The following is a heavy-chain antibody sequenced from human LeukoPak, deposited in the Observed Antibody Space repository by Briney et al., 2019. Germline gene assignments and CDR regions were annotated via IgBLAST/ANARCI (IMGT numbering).Heavy chain of an antibody. CDR3: ARSAGGAAAGDLDY. Sequence: GRSLRLSCAASGFTFGDYGMSWVRQAPGKGLEWVSGINCADSVKGRFTISRDNAKNSLYLQMDRLRDEDTALYYCARSAGGAAAGDLDYWGQGTLVTVSS. V-gene: IGHV3-20*04. J-gene: IGHJ4*02. D-gene: IGHD6-13*01. CDR1: GFTFGDYG. CDR2: INC.